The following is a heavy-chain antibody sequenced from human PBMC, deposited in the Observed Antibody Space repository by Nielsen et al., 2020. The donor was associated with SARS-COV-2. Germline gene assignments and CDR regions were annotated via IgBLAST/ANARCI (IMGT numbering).Heavy chain of an antibody. Sequence: GGSLRLSCAASGFTFSSYGMHWVRQAPGKGLEWVAVISYDGSNKYYADSVKGRFTISRDNSKNTLYLQMNSLRAEDTAVYYCAKDSRGNHYYGMDVWGQGTTVTVSS. CDR1: GFTFSSYG. CDR3: AKDSRGNHYYGMDV. J-gene: IGHJ6*02. CDR2: ISYDGSNK. V-gene: IGHV3-30*18.